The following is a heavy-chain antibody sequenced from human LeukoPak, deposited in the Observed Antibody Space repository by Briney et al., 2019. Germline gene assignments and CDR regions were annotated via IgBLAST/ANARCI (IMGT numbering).Heavy chain of an antibody. D-gene: IGHD3-22*01. Sequence: PSETPSLTCTVSGGSISSGGYSWNWIRQPPGEDLEWIGYIYHSGNTYYNPSLKSRVTISVDRSKNQFSLKLTSVTAADTAVYYCAGGGDSSGFYYYFDSWGQGTLVTASS. V-gene: IGHV4-30-2*01. CDR2: IYHSGNT. CDR1: GGSISSGGYS. J-gene: IGHJ4*02. CDR3: AGGGDSSGFYYYFDS.